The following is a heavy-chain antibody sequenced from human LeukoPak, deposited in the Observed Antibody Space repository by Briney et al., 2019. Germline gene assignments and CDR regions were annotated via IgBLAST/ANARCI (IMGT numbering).Heavy chain of an antibody. CDR3: ARGPRGSGYMDF. D-gene: IGHD3-10*01. CDR1: GFTFSTYA. V-gene: IGHV3-30*04. J-gene: IGHJ6*03. CDR2: ISNDGNHK. Sequence: GGSLRLSCAASGFTFSTYAMHWVRQAPGKGLEWVAVISNDGNHKYYAESVKGRFTISRDNSKNTLYLQINSLRDEDTAVYSCARGPRGSGYMDFWGKGTTVTVSS.